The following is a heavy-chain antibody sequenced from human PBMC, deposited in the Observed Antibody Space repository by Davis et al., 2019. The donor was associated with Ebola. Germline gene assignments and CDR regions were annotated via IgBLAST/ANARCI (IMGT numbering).Heavy chain of an antibody. CDR2: ISGSGGST. J-gene: IGHJ4*02. V-gene: IGHV3-23*01. CDR3: AKDPAEMATIITGGYFDY. CDR1: GFTFSSYA. D-gene: IGHD5-24*01. Sequence: PGGSLRLSCAASGFTFSSYAMSWVRQAPGKGLEWVSAISGSGGSTYYADSVKGRFTISRDNSKNTLYLQMNSLRAEDTAVYYCAKDPAEMATIITGGYFDYWGQGTLVTVSS.